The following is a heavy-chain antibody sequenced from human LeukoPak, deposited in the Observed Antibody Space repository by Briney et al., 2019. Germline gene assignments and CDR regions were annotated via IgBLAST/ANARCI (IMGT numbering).Heavy chain of an antibody. CDR2: ISSSSSYK. D-gene: IGHD3-22*01. CDR3: ARHVVAVGFDY. Sequence: PGGSLRLSCAASGFTFSSYSMNWVRQAPGKGLEWVSSISSSSSYKYYADSVKGRFTISRDNADNSLYLQMNSLRAEDTAVYYCARHVVAVGFDYWGQGTLVTVSS. V-gene: IGHV3-21*01. CDR1: GFTFSSYS. J-gene: IGHJ4*02.